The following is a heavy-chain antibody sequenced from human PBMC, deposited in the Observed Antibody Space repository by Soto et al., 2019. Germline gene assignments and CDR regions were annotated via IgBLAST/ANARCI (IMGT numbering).Heavy chain of an antibody. V-gene: IGHV3-21*01. CDR1: GLTLSSYS. CDR3: VRERGLSAFYGMDV. CDR2: ISSNNSHI. J-gene: IGHJ6*02. D-gene: IGHD2-2*01. Sequence: GGSLRLSCAAYGLTLSSYSMNWGRQASGKGLEWVASISSNNSHIYYAGSVKGRFTISRDNVRNSLYLQMNGLRAVDTAVYYCVRERGLSAFYGMDVWGQGTTVTVSS.